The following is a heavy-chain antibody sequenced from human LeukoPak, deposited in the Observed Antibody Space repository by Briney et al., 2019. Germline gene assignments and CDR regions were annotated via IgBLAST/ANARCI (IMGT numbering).Heavy chain of an antibody. CDR1: GYTFTGYY. J-gene: IGHJ4*02. Sequence: ASVKVSCKASGYTFTGYYMHWVRQAPGQGLEWMGWINPNSGGANYAQKFQGRVTMTRDTSISTAHMELSRLRSDDTAVYYCARSPTPITIFLFDYWGQGTLVTVSS. D-gene: IGHD3-9*01. CDR2: INPNSGGA. CDR3: ARSPTPITIFLFDY. V-gene: IGHV1-2*02.